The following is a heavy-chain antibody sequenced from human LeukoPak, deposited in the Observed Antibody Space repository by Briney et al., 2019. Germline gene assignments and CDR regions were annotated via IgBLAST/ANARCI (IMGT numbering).Heavy chain of an antibody. J-gene: IGHJ6*02. D-gene: IGHD1-1*01. CDR3: ARDLEDYYYGMDV. CDR1: GFTFSDYY. V-gene: IGHV3-11*01. CDR2: ISSSGSTI. Sequence: PGGSLRLSCAASGFTFSDYYMSWIRQAPGKGLEWVSYISSSGSTIYHADSVKGRFTISRDNAKNSLYLQMNSLRAGDTAVYYCARDLEDYYYGMDVWGQGTTVTVSS.